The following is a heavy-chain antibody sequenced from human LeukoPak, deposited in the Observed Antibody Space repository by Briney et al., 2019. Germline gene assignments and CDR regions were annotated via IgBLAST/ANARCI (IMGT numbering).Heavy chain of an antibody. V-gene: IGHV4-31*03. CDR2: IYYSGTT. D-gene: IGHD3-10*01. CDR3: ARVRGVITNYFDY. Sequence: SETLSLTCTVSGDSISSSDYYWSWIRQHPGKGLEWLGYIYYSGTTSYNPSLKSRLTISIDSSKNQFSLEVNSVTAADTAFYYCARVRGVITNYFDYWGQGILVTVSS. J-gene: IGHJ4*02. CDR1: GDSISSSDYY.